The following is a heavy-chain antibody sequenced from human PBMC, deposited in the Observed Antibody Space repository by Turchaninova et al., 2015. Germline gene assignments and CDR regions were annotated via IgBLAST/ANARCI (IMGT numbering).Heavy chain of an antibody. Sequence: QVQLGQSGSEVKKTAPSVMVSCNAAEEPLTVYIMHWVRQAPGKRLEWMGWINAGKGNTKYSQKFQGRVTITRDTSASTAYVELSSLRSEDTAVYYCARASMVRGVTRSSDYWGQGTLVTVSS. CDR3: ARASMVRGVTRSSDY. CDR1: EEPLTVYI. D-gene: IGHD3-10*01. CDR2: INAGKGNT. V-gene: IGHV1-3*01. J-gene: IGHJ4*02.